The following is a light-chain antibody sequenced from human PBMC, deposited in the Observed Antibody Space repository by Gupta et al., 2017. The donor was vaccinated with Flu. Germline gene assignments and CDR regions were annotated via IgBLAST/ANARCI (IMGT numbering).Light chain of an antibody. Sequence: IYGVSTRDTTIPARFSGSGSETEFTLRISRVESEDFAVYYCKQYTNWPFTFGGGTKVEIK. CDR3: KQYTNWPFT. V-gene: IGKV3-15*01. J-gene: IGKJ4*01. CDR2: GVS.